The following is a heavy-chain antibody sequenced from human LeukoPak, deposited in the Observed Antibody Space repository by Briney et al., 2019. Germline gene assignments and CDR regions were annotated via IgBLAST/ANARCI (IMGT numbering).Heavy chain of an antibody. CDR2: IRSKAYGGTT. CDR3: TRDRISWELPFAEYFQH. V-gene: IGHV3-49*04. J-gene: IGHJ1*01. CDR1: GFTFSSYA. D-gene: IGHD1-26*01. Sequence: PGGSLRLSCAASGFTFSSYAMSWVRQAPGKGLEWVGFIRSKAYGGTTEYAASVKGRFTISRDDSKSIAYLQMNSLKTEDTAVYYCTRDRISWELPFAEYFQHWGQGTLVTVSS.